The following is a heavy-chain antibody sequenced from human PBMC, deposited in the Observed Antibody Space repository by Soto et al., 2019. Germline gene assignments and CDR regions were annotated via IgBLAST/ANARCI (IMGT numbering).Heavy chain of an antibody. CDR3: ARKFIVPTVFDY. Sequence: ASVKVSCKASGYTFTSYAMHWVRQAPGQRLEWMGWINAGNGNTKYSQKFQGRVTITRDTSASTAYMELSSLRSEDTAVYYCARKFIVPTVFDYWGQGTLVPVSS. J-gene: IGHJ4*02. CDR2: INAGNGNT. V-gene: IGHV1-3*01. D-gene: IGHD3-16*02. CDR1: GYTFTSYA.